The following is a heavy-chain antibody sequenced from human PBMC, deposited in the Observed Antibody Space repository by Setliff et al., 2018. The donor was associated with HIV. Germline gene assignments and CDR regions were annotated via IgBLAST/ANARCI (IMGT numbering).Heavy chain of an antibody. CDR3: VRRVGGRGYYFDY. J-gene: IGHJ4*02. CDR1: GFNFRTSW. CDR2: IYPDDSET. V-gene: IGHV5-51*01. D-gene: IGHD3-10*01. Sequence: GESLKISCQGSGFNFRTSWIGWVRQMPGKGLEWMGIIYPDDSETRHSPSFQGQVTMSADKSITTAYLQWTSLKASDTAMYYCVRRVGGRGYYFDYWGQGTPVTVSS.